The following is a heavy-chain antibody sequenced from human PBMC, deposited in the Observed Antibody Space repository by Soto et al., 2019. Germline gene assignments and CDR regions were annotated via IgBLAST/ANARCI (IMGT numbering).Heavy chain of an antibody. V-gene: IGHV3-30*03. CDR3: ASSTGISGYDPFDY. Sequence: QVQLVESGGGVVQPGRSLRLSCAASGFTFSSYGMHWVRQAPGKGLEWVAVISYEGSDKYYADSVKGRFTISRDDSKNTLYQQMNSLRAEDTAVYYCASSTGISGYDPFDYWGQGTLVTVSS. J-gene: IGHJ4*02. CDR1: GFTFSSYG. CDR2: ISYEGSDK. D-gene: IGHD5-12*01.